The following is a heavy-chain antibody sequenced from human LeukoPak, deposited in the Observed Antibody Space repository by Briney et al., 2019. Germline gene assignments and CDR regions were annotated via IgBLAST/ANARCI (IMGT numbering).Heavy chain of an antibody. J-gene: IGHJ4*02. Sequence: PSETLSLTCTVSGDSISSYYWSWIRQPPGKGLEWIGYEYIYTSGSTNYNPSLKSRVTISVDTSKNQFSLKLSSVTAADTAVYYCARLVPAALGYYYFDYWGQGTLVTVSS. CDR1: GDSISSYY. CDR2: EYIYTSGST. CDR3: ARLVPAALGYYYFDY. D-gene: IGHD2-2*01. V-gene: IGHV4-4*09.